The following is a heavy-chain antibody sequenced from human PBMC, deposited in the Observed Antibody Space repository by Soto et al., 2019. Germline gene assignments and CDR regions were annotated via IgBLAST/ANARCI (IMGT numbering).Heavy chain of an antibody. D-gene: IGHD6-13*01. J-gene: IGHJ6*02. CDR1: GFIFSDYA. Sequence: EVHLLESGGGLVQPGESLRLSCAASGFIFSDYAMTWVRQAPGKGLEWVSGISGSGESIYYADSVEGRFTISRDNSKNTLDLQMNSLRGEDTAVYYCARDRHGSDWYTYYFYTLAVWGQGTTVTVSS. CDR3: ARDRHGSDWYTYYFYTLAV. V-gene: IGHV3-23*01. CDR2: ISGSGESI.